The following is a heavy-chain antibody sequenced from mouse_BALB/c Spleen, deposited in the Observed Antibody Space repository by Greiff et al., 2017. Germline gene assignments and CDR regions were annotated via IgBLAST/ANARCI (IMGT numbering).Heavy chain of an antibody. D-gene: IGHD2-10*02. CDR3: ARDQYGNAMDY. J-gene: IGHJ4*01. CDR1: GFTFSDYY. V-gene: IGHV5-4*02. CDR2: ISDGGSYT. Sequence: EVQLVESGGGLVKPGGSLKLSCAASGFTFSDYYMYWVRQTPEKRLEWVATISDGGSYTYYPDSVKGRFTISRDNAKNNLYLQMSSLKSEDTAMYYCARDQYGNAMDYWGQGTSVTVSS.